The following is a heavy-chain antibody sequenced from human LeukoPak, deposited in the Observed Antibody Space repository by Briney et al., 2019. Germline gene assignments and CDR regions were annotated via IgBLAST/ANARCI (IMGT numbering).Heavy chain of an antibody. V-gene: IGHV4-34*01. CDR2: INHSGST. D-gene: IGHD4-17*01. CDR1: GGAFSGYY. Sequence: SETLSLTCAVYGGAFSGYYWSWIRQPPGKGLEWIGEINHSGSTNYNPSLKSRVTISVDTSKNQFSLKLSSVTAADTAVYYCAREAGAYGDYVGLYYFDYWGQGTLVTVSS. J-gene: IGHJ4*02. CDR3: AREAGAYGDYVGLYYFDY.